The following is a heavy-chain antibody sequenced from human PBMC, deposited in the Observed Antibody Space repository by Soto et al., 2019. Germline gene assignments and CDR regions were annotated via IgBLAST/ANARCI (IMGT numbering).Heavy chain of an antibody. D-gene: IGHD3-10*01. J-gene: IGHJ6*02. Sequence: QVQLVQSGAEVKKPGSSVKVSCKASGGTFSSYTISWVRQAPGQGLEWMGRIIPILGIANYAQKFQGRVTITADKSTSTAYMELSSLRSEDTAAYYCARAVYYYGSGSYYNAPPNYGMDVWGQGTTVTVSS. V-gene: IGHV1-69*02. CDR3: ARAVYYYGSGSYYNAPPNYGMDV. CDR1: GGTFSSYT. CDR2: IIPILGIA.